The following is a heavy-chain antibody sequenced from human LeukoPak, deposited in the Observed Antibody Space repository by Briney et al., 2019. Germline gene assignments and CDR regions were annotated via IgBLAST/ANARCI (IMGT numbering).Heavy chain of an antibody. D-gene: IGHD3-22*01. CDR3: ARGNYDSSGYYYSAFDY. J-gene: IGHJ4*02. V-gene: IGHV3-7*01. Sequence: PGGSLRLSCAASGFTFSSYWMSWVRQAPGKGLEWVANIKQDGSEKYYVDSVKGRFTISRDNAKNSLYLQMNSLRAEDTAVYYCARGNYDSSGYYYSAFDYWGQGTLVTVSS. CDR2: IKQDGSEK. CDR1: GFTFSSYW.